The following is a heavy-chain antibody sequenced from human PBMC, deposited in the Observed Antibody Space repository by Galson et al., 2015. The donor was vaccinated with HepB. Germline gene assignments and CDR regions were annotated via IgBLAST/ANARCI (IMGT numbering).Heavy chain of an antibody. V-gene: IGHV1-18*01. Sequence: VKASCKASGYTFTSYDITWVRQAAGQGLEWMAWISGYNGNTKYAQQLQGRVTVTTDTSTSTAYMELRSLRSDDTAVYYCARYCSTVSCYFAFDIWGQGTMVTVSS. D-gene: IGHD2-2*01. CDR1: GYTFTSYD. J-gene: IGHJ3*02. CDR2: ISGYNGNT. CDR3: ARYCSTVSCYFAFDI.